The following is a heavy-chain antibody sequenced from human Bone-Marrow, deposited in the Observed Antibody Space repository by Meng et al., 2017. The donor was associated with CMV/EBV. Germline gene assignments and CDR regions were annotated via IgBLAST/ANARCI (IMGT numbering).Heavy chain of an antibody. J-gene: IGHJ6*02. Sequence: GESLKISCASSGCTFSSYAMHWVRQAPGKGLEWVAVISYDGSNKYYADYVKGRFTISRDNSKNTQYLQMNSLRAEDTAVYYCARERWGLYSGSHTGMDVWGQGTTVTVSS. D-gene: IGHD1-26*01. CDR3: ARERWGLYSGSHTGMDV. CDR1: GCTFSSYA. CDR2: ISYDGSNK. V-gene: IGHV3-30*04.